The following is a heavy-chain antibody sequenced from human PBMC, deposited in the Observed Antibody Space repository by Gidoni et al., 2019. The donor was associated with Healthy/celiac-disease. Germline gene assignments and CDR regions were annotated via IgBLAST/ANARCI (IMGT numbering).Heavy chain of an antibody. Sequence: EVQLVESGGGLVKPGGSLRLSCAASGFTFSSYSMNWVRQAPGKGLEWVSSISSSSSYIYYADSVKGRFTISRDNAKNSLYLQMNSLRAEDTAVYYCAREDGSYRNAFDIWGQGTMVTVSS. CDR3: AREDGSYRNAFDI. CDR2: ISSSSSYI. D-gene: IGHD1-26*01. V-gene: IGHV3-21*01. CDR1: GFTFSSYS. J-gene: IGHJ3*02.